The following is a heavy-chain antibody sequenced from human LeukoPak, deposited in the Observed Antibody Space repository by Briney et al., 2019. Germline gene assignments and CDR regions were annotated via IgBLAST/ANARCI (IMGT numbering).Heavy chain of an antibody. CDR3: ARENGGYRNIRFDY. V-gene: IGHV1-69*13. CDR1: GGTFSSYA. D-gene: IGHD1-14*01. Sequence: SVKVSCKASGGTFSSYAISWVRQAPEQGLEWMGGIIPIFGTANYAQKFQGRVTITADESTSTAYMELSSLRSEDTAVYYCARENGGYRNIRFDYWGQGTLVTVSS. J-gene: IGHJ4*02. CDR2: IIPIFGTA.